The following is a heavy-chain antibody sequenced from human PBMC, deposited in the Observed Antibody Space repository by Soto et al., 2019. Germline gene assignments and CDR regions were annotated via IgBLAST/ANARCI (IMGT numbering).Heavy chain of an antibody. Sequence: QLQLHQSGAGLLKPSETLSLTCDVSGGSFTGYYWAWIRQPPGKGLEWIGEINHSGFTNYNPSLTGRVTISLDTSRSQFSLKLDSLTAADTAFYFCARGHGRFAHWGQGTLATVSS. CDR2: INHSGFT. J-gene: IGHJ4*02. V-gene: IGHV4-34*01. CDR1: GGSFTGYY. CDR3: ARGHGRFAH.